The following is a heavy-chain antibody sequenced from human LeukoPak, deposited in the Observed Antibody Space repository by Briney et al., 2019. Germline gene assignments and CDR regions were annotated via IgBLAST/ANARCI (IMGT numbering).Heavy chain of an antibody. D-gene: IGHD6-13*01. CDR3: ARDGPGMAQTFDY. Sequence: ASVKVSCTPSGYTFTLNYMHWVRQAPGQGLEWMGWINPKSGGTKYAQKFQGGVTMTRDTSVSTAYMELSRLRFDDTAVYYCARDGPGMAQTFDYWGQGSLVTVSS. CDR1: GYTFTLNY. CDR2: INPKSGGT. J-gene: IGHJ4*02. V-gene: IGHV1-2*02.